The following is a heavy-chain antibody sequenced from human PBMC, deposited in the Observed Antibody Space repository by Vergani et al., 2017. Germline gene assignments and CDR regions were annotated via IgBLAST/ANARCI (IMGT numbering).Heavy chain of an antibody. CDR1: GFTFSSYS. V-gene: IGHV3-21*01. Sequence: EVQLVESGGGLVKPGGSLRLSCAASGFTFSSYSMNWVRQAPGKGLEWVSSISSSSSYIYYADSVKGRFTISRDNAKNSLYLQMNSLRAEDTAVYYCARDYVVVAARLVDAFDIWGQGTMVTVSS. J-gene: IGHJ3*02. CDR3: ARDYVVVAARLVDAFDI. D-gene: IGHD2-15*01. CDR2: ISSSSSYI.